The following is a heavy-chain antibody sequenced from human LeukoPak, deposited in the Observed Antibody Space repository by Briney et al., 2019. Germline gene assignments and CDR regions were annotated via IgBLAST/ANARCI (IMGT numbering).Heavy chain of an antibody. CDR1: GFTFSNYW. CDR2: IKQDGSEK. CDR3: ARDKNYMDV. V-gene: IGHV3-7*01. J-gene: IGHJ6*03. Sequence: GGSLRLSCAASGFTFSNYWMSWVRQAPGKGLEWVANIKQDGSEKYYVDSVKGRFTISRDNAKNSLYLQMNSLRAEDTAVYYCARDKNYMDVWGKGTTVTVSS.